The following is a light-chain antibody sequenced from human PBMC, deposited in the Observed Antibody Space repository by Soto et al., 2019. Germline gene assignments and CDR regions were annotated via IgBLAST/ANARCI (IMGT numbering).Light chain of an antibody. Sequence: IVLTQSPGTLSLSPGERATVSCAASQSVSLTALAWYQHKPGQAPRLLIYGASFRATGIPHRFSGSGAGTDFTLTISSLESEDSAVYYCQQYSSSPLTFGGGTKVEIK. V-gene: IGKV3-20*01. CDR2: GAS. CDR1: QSVSLTA. CDR3: QQYSSSPLT. J-gene: IGKJ4*01.